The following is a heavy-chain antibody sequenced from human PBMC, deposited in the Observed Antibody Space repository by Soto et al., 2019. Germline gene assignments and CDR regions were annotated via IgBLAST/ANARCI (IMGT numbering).Heavy chain of an antibody. CDR1: GGSISSSSYY. D-gene: IGHD5-18*01. V-gene: IGHV4-39*07. CDR3: ARIPRIQLWLDKRNKAYMTMINWFDP. J-gene: IGHJ5*02. CDR2: INHSGST. Sequence: SETLSLTCTVSGGSISSSSYYWGWIRQPPGKGLEWIGEINHSGSTNYNPSLKSRVTISVDTSKNQFSLKLSSVTAADTAVYYCARIPRIQLWLDKRNKAYMTMINWFDPWGQGTLVTVSS.